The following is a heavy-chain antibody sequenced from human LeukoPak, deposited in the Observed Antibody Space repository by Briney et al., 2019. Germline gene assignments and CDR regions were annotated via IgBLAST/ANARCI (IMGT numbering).Heavy chain of an antibody. J-gene: IGHJ6*03. D-gene: IGHD2-8*01. CDR2: IKSDGTGA. CDR1: GFSFNIYW. CDR3: ARDQNGPYYYMDV. Sequence: GGSLRRSCAASGFSFNIYWMHWVRQAPGKGLVWVSRIKSDGTGAAYADSVEGRFTISRYNAENTLYLQMNSLRAEDTAVYYCARDQNGPYYYMDVWGKGTTVTVSS. V-gene: IGHV3-74*01.